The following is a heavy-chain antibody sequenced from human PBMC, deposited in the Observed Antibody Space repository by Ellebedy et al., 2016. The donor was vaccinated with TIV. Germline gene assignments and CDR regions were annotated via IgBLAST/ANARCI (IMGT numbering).Heavy chain of an antibody. CDR3: ATDGSYGDYRSPTHAFVI. CDR2: INQDGSMK. Sequence: GESLKISCGASGFSFRSYWMTWVRQAPGKGLEWVANINQDGSMKYFVDSVKSRFTLSRDHAKNSLYLQMNSLRDEDTAVYYCATDGSYGDYRSPTHAFVIWGQGTVVTVSS. V-gene: IGHV3-7*01. CDR1: GFSFRSYW. D-gene: IGHD4-17*01. J-gene: IGHJ3*02.